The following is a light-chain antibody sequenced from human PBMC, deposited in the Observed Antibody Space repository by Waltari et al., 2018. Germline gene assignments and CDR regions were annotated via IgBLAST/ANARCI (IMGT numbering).Light chain of an antibody. Sequence: QSVLTQPPSASGTPGPSVTIPCSRRSSNIGTNTVNWYQPLPGTAPKLLIYSNKQRPSGVPERFSGSKSGTASSLAISGLQSEDGADYYCAAWDDGLDGLWVFGGGTKLTVL. J-gene: IGLJ3*02. V-gene: IGLV1-44*01. CDR1: SSNIGTNT. CDR2: SNK. CDR3: AAWDDGLDGLWV.